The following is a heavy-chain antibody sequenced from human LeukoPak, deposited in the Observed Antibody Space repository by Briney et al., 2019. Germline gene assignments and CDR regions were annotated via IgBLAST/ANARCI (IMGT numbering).Heavy chain of an antibody. V-gene: IGHV3-23*01. Sequence: GGSLRLSCAASGFTFSSYAMSWVRQAPGKGLEWVSAISGSGGSTYYADSVKGRFTISRDNSKNTLYLQMNSLRAEDTAVYYCAKAASGGITMLVPLDYWGQGTLVTVSS. CDR2: ISGSGGST. J-gene: IGHJ4*02. CDR1: GFTFSSYA. D-gene: IGHD3-22*01. CDR3: AKAASGGITMLVPLDY.